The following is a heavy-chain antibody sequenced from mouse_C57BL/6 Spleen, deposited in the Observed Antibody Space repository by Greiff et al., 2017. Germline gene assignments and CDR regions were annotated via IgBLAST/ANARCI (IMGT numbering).Heavy chain of an antibody. Sequence: QVQLKESGPELVKPGASVKISCKASGYAFSSSWMNWVKQRPGKGLEWIGRIYPGDGDTNYNGKFKGKATLTADKSSSTAYMQLSSLTSEDSAVYFCARSRDGYGYFDVWGTGTTVTVSS. V-gene: IGHV1-82*01. CDR3: ARSRDGYGYFDV. CDR1: GYAFSSSW. CDR2: IYPGDGDT. D-gene: IGHD2-3*01. J-gene: IGHJ1*03.